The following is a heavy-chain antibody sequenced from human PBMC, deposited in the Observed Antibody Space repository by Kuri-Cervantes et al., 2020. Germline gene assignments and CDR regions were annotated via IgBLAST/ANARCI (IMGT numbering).Heavy chain of an antibody. D-gene: IGHD2-15*01. V-gene: IGHV1-69*13. CDR1: GYTFTSYD. J-gene: IGHJ4*02. Sequence: SVKVSCKASGYTFTSYDINWVRQATGQGLEWMGGIIPIFGTANYAQKFQGRVTITADESTSTAYMELSSLRSEDTAVYYCARGNGVVAATRGFQLDYWGQGSLVTVSS. CDR3: ARGNGVVAATRGFQLDY. CDR2: IIPIFGTA.